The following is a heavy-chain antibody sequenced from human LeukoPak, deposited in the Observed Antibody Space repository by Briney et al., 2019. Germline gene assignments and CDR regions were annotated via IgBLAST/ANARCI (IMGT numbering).Heavy chain of an antibody. J-gene: IGHJ4*02. CDR3: ARDHSYGDFDY. Sequence: GRSLRLSCAASGFTFSSYGMHWVRQAPGKGLEWVAVISYDGSNKYYADSVKGRFTISRDNSKNTLYLQMNSLRAEDTAVYYCARDHSYGDFDYWGQGTPVTVSS. D-gene: IGHD5-18*01. CDR2: ISYDGSNK. V-gene: IGHV3-30*03. CDR1: GFTFSSYG.